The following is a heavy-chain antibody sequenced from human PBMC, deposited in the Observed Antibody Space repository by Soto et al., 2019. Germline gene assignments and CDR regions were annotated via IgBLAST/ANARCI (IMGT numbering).Heavy chain of an antibody. CDR1: GFTFSSYA. D-gene: IGHD1-26*01. Sequence: EVQLLESGGGLVQPGGSLRLSCAASGFTFSSYAMRWVRQAPGKGLEWVSAISGSGGSTYYADSVKARFTISRDNSKNTLYLQMNSPRAEDTAVYYCARRGSGSYSEYWGQGTLVTVSS. CDR3: ARRGSGSYSEY. CDR2: ISGSGGST. J-gene: IGHJ4*02. V-gene: IGHV3-23*01.